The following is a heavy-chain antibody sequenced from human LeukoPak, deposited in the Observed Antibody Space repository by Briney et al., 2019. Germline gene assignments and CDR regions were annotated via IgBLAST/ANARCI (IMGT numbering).Heavy chain of an antibody. Sequence: SETLSLTCTVSGETINPYYWNWIRQPAGKGLEWIGHIYKSGSTNYNPSLKSRVTMSLDTSKNQFSLKLRSVTAADTAVYFCARSFLDYMDVWGKGTTVTVSS. J-gene: IGHJ6*03. CDR3: ARSFLDYMDV. V-gene: IGHV4-4*07. CDR2: IYKSGST. D-gene: IGHD2/OR15-2a*01. CDR1: GETINPYY.